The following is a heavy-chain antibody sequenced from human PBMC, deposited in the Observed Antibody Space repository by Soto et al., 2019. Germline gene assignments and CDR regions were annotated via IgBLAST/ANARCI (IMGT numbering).Heavy chain of an antibody. CDR3: ARRSAAGP. J-gene: IGHJ5*02. CDR1: GGSFSGYY. V-gene: IGHV4-34*01. D-gene: IGHD6-25*01. Sequence: QVQLQQWGAGLLKPSETLSLTCAVYGGSFSGYYWSWIRQPPGKGLEWIGEINHSGSTNYNPSLXRXVXXSVATSKNQFSLKLSSVTAADTAVYYCARRSAAGPWGQGTLVTVSS. CDR2: INHSGST.